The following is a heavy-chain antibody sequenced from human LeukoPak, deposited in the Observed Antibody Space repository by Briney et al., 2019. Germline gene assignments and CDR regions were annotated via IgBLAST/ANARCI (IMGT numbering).Heavy chain of an antibody. CDR2: VYSGGST. CDR1: GFIVTNNY. J-gene: IGHJ4*02. CDR3: ARDPPAVLLDTYG. D-gene: IGHD2/OR15-2a*01. V-gene: IGHV3-66*01. Sequence: GGSLRLSCTASGFIVTNNYINWVRQAPGKGLEWVSLVYSGGSTYYADSVKGRFTIPRDNSKNMVYLQMNSLRAEDTAMYYCARDPPAVLLDTYGWGQGTLVAVSS.